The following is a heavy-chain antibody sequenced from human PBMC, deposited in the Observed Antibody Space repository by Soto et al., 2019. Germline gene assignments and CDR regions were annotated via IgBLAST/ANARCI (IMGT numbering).Heavy chain of an antibody. V-gene: IGHV3-23*01. CDR2: SSGRGGST. CDR3: AKDRLAGGFAY. D-gene: IGHD3-16*01. Sequence: GGSLRLSCGASGLTFSSYAMSGVRQAPGKGLEWVSASSGRGGSTYYADSVRGRCTISRDNSKNTLYLQMNSLRAEDTAVYYCAKDRLAGGFAYSGQGTLVTVSS. J-gene: IGHJ4*02. CDR1: GLTFSSYA.